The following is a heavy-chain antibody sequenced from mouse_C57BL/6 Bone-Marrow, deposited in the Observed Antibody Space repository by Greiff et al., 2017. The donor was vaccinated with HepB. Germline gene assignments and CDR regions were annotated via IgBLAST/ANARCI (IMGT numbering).Heavy chain of an antibody. V-gene: IGHV5-4*01. CDR2: ISDGGSYT. J-gene: IGHJ4*01. CDR3: ARDYDYDDAMDY. CDR1: GFTFSSYA. D-gene: IGHD2-4*01. Sequence: EVQLVESGGGLVKPGGSLKLSCAASGFTFSSYAMSWVRQTPEKRLEWVATISDGGSYTYYPDNVKGRFTISRDNAKNNLYLQMNHLKSEDTAMYYCARDYDYDDAMDYWGQGTSVTVSS.